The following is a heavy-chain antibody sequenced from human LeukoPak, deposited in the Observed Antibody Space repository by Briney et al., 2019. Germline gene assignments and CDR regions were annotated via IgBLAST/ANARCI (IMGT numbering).Heavy chain of an antibody. V-gene: IGHV1-18*01. CDR2: ISVFNGNT. CDR1: GYTISNYA. D-gene: IGHD1-26*01. J-gene: IGHJ4*02. CDR3: ARDRIGGTHYDY. Sequence: ASVKVSCKASGYTISNYAFTWVRQAPGQGLEWMGWISVFNGNTKYAQKLQGRVTMTTDTSTSTAYMELRSLTSDDTAVYYCARDRIGGTHYDYWGQGTLVTVSS.